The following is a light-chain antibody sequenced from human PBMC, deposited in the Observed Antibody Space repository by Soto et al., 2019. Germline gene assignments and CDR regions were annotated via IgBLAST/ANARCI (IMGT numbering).Light chain of an antibody. V-gene: IGKV4-1*01. J-gene: IGKJ2*01. CDR1: QSVLYSSNNKNY. CDR3: QQYYSNTYT. CDR2: WAS. Sequence: DIVMTQSPDSLAVSLGERATINCKSSQSVLYSSNNKNYLAWFQQKPGQPPKLLISWASTRESGVPDRFSGSGSGTDFTLTITSLQAEDVAVYYCQQYYSNTYTFGQGTKLEIK.